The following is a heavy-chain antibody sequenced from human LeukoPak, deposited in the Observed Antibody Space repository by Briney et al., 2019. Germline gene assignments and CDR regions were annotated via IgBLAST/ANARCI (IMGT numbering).Heavy chain of an antibody. Sequence: GGSLRLSCAASGFTFSSYWMSWVRLAPGKRLEWVANIKEDGTETYYVDSVKGRSTISRDNAKNSLYLQMNSLRVEDTAVYYCAKEGRSLQTYWGQGTLVTVSS. CDR3: AKEGRSLQTY. J-gene: IGHJ4*02. V-gene: IGHV3-7*03. CDR2: IKEDGTET. D-gene: IGHD5-24*01. CDR1: GFTFSSYW.